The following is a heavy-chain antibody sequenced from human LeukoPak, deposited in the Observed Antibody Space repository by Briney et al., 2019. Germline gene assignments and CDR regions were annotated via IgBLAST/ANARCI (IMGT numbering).Heavy chain of an antibody. CDR2: INPNSGGT. CDR1: GYTFTGYY. Sequence: GASVKVSCKASGYTFTGYYMHWVRQAPGQGLEWMGWINPNSGGTNYAQKFQGRVTMTRDTFISTAYMELSRLRSDDTAVYYCARDSTVGIYGDYRVPPDYWGQGTLVTVSS. CDR3: ARDSTVGIYGDYRVPPDY. V-gene: IGHV1-2*02. D-gene: IGHD4-17*01. J-gene: IGHJ4*02.